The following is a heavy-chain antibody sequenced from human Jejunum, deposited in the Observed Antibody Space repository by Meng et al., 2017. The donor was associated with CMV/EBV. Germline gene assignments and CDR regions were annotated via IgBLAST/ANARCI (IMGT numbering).Heavy chain of an antibody. CDR1: GFTFNSHT. D-gene: IGHD6-19*01. CDR2: ISGGGGTT. J-gene: IGHJ4*02. CDR3: ATPATSSGWYYFDC. V-gene: IGHV3-23*01. Sequence: GFTFNSHTMTWVRQAPGRGLEWVSIISGGGGTTYYADSVKGRFTISRDNSKNTLYLQMNSLRGEDTALYYCATPATSSGWYYFDCWGQGTRVTVSS.